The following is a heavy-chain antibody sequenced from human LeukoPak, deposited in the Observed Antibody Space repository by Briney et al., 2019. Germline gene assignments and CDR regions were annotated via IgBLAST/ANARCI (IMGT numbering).Heavy chain of an antibody. Sequence: GGSLRLSCAASGFTFSSYWMHWVRQAPGKGLVWVSRINSVGSSTSYADSVKGRFTISRDNAKNTLYLQMNSLRAEDTAVYYCARGRYYYDSSGYRQYYFDYWGQGTLVTVSS. D-gene: IGHD3-22*01. CDR3: ARGRYYYDSSGYRQYYFDY. J-gene: IGHJ4*02. V-gene: IGHV3-74*01. CDR2: INSVGSST. CDR1: GFTFSSYW.